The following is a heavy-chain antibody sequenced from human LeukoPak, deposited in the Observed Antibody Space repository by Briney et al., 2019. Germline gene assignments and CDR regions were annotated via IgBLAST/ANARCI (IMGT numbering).Heavy chain of an antibody. CDR2: IYYSGST. CDR1: GGSISSYY. D-gene: IGHD3-22*01. CDR3: ARVRRAIVVVIDAFDI. Sequence: SETLSLTCTVSGGSISSYYWSWIRQPPGKGLEWIGSIYYSGSTYYNPSLKSRVTISVDTSKNQFSLKLSSVTAADTAVYYCARVRRAIVVVIDAFDIWGQGTMVTVSS. J-gene: IGHJ3*02. V-gene: IGHV4-39*07.